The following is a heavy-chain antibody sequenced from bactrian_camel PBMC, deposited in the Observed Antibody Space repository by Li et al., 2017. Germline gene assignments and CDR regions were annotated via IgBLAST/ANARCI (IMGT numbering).Heavy chain of an antibody. D-gene: IGHD6*01. Sequence: DVQLVESGGGLVQPGGSLRLSCASSLFTFPYMTWVRQGPGKELEWISSIDTGGSTYYADSVRGRFTISEDSAKNTLYLQMNSLRPEDTAMYYCAATYRGSSGCVDLYDWMYIWWGQGTQVTVS. CDR1: LFTFPY. CDR3: AATYRGSSGCVDLYDWMYIW. J-gene: IGHJ4*01. V-gene: IGHV3S10*01. CDR2: IDTGGST.